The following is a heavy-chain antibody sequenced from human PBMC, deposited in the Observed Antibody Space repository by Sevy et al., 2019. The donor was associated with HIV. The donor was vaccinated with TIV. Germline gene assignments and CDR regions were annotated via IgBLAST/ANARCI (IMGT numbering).Heavy chain of an antibody. Sequence: ASVKVSCKVSGYTLTELSMHWVRQAPGKGLEWVGTFDPEDGKRIYAPKFKGRLTMTKDTSTETAYMELNSLRSAETAVYYCATTKDYYDSSGYPFDYWGHGTQVTVSS. D-gene: IGHD3-22*01. CDR3: ATTKDYYDSSGYPFDY. CDR1: GYTLTELS. J-gene: IGHJ4*01. V-gene: IGHV1-24*01. CDR2: FDPEDGKR.